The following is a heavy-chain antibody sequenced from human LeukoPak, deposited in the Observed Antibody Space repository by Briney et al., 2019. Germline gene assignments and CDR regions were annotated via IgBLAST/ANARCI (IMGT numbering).Heavy chain of an antibody. J-gene: IGHJ6*03. Sequence: GGSLRLSCAASAFTFSSYGMHWVRQAPGKGLEWVAFIRYDGSNKYYADSVKGRFTISRDNSKNTLYLQMNSLRAEDTAVYYCARPYSSGWYRVSYYYYMDVWGKGTTVTVSS. CDR1: AFTFSSYG. CDR2: IRYDGSNK. V-gene: IGHV3-30*02. D-gene: IGHD6-19*01. CDR3: ARPYSSGWYRVSYYYYMDV.